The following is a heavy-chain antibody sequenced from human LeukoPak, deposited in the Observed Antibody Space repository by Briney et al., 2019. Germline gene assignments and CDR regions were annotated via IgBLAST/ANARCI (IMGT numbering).Heavy chain of an antibody. Sequence: IGRIYTSGSTNYNPSLKSRVTMSVDTSKNQFSLKLSSVTAADTAVYYCARDSGGINYYMDVWGKGTTVTVSS. J-gene: IGHJ6*03. D-gene: IGHD1-14*01. V-gene: IGHV4-4*07. CDR2: IYTSGST. CDR3: ARDSGGINYYMDV.